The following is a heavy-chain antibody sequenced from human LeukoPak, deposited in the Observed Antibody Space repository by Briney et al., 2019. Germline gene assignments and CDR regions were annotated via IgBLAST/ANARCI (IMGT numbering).Heavy chain of an antibody. D-gene: IGHD3-22*01. J-gene: IGHJ4*02. CDR3: ARDYYDVGYFDY. V-gene: IGHV1-2*02. Sequence: ASVKVSCKASGYTFTGYYMHWVRQAPGQGPEWMGWINPNTGTTNYAQKFRGRVTMTRDTSISIAYVELSGLRSDDTAVYYCARDYYDVGYFDYWGQGTLVTVSS. CDR2: INPNTGTT. CDR1: GYTFTGYY.